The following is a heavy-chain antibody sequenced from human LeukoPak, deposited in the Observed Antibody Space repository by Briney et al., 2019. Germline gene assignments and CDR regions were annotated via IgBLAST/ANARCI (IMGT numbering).Heavy chain of an antibody. D-gene: IGHD3-3*01. CDR2: ISAYNGNT. CDR3: ARKNDFWSGRYYYYGMDV. V-gene: IGHV1-18*01. J-gene: IGHJ6*02. Sequence: ASVKVSCKASGYTFTSYGISWVRQAPGQGLEWMGWISAYNGNTNYAQKLQGRVTMTRNTSISTAYMELSSLRSEDTAVYYCARKNDFWSGRYYYYGMDVWGQGTTVTVSS. CDR1: GYTFTSYG.